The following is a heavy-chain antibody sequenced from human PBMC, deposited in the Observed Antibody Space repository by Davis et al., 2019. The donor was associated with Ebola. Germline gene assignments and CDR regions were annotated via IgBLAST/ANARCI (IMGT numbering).Heavy chain of an antibody. CDR3: ARDPGRSHPYNWFDP. CDR2: IWYDGSNK. D-gene: IGHD2-15*01. Sequence: GESLKISCAASGFTFSSYGMHWVRQAPGKGLEWVAVIWYDGSNKYYADSVKGRFTISRDNSKNTLYLQMNSLRAEDTAVYYCARDPGRSHPYNWFDPWGQGTLVTVSS. V-gene: IGHV3-33*01. J-gene: IGHJ5*02. CDR1: GFTFSSYG.